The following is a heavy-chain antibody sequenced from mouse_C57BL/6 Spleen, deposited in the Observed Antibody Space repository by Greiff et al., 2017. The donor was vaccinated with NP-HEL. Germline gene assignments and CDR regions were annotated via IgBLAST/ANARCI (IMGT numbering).Heavy chain of an antibody. CDR2: IYPSDSET. D-gene: IGHD2-4*01. CDR1: GYTFTSYW. CDR3: ARERLRQGFDY. V-gene: IGHV1-61*01. J-gene: IGHJ2*01. Sequence: VKLQQPGAELVRPGSSVKLSCKASGYTFTSYWMDWVKQRPGQGLEWIGNIYPSDSETHYNQKFKDKATLTVDESSSTAYMQLSSLTSEDSAVYYCARERLRQGFDYWGQGTTLTVSS.